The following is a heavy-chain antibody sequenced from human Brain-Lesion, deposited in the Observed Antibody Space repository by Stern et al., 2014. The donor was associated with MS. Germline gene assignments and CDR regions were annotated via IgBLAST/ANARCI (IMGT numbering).Heavy chain of an antibody. CDR2: IYYSGTT. Sequence: VQLVESGPGLVKPSQTLFLTCTVSGGSISSDNYYWTWIRQHPGQGLEWIGHIYYSGTTYYNPSLKSRVSITVDTSKNLFSLRLSSVTAADTAVYYCARDHFTTSLDVWGHGTTVTVS. CDR3: ARDHFTTSLDV. V-gene: IGHV4-31*03. J-gene: IGHJ6*02. CDR1: GGSISSDNYY. D-gene: IGHD2-2*01.